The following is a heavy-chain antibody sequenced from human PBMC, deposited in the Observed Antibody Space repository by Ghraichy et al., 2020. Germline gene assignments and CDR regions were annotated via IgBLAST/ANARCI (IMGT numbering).Heavy chain of an antibody. V-gene: IGHV4-4*02. J-gene: IGHJ5*02. CDR1: GGSISSSNW. CDR3: ARGVSVRGVHNWFDP. D-gene: IGHD3-10*01. CDR2: IYHSGST. Sequence: SETLSLTCAVSGGSISSSNWWSWVRQPPGKGLEWIGEIYHSGSTNYNPSLKSRVTISVDKSKNQFSLKLSSVTAADTAVYYCARGVSVRGVHNWFDPWGQGTLVTVSS.